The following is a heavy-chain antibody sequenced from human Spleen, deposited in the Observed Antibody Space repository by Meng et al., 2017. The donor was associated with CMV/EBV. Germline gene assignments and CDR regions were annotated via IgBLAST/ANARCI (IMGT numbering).Heavy chain of an antibody. CDR1: GFTFSSYW. V-gene: IGHV3-74*01. D-gene: IGHD3-16*01. CDR2: INSDGSST. Sequence: GESLKISCAASGFTFSSYWMHWVRQAPGKGLVWVSRINSDGSSTSYADSVKGRFTISRDNAKNTLYLQMNSLRVEDTALYYCVRSTGLDWFDLWGQGTLVTVSS. CDR3: VRSTGLDWFDL. J-gene: IGHJ5*02.